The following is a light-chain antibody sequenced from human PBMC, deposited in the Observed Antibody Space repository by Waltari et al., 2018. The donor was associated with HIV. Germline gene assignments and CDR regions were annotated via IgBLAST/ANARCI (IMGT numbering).Light chain of an antibody. CDR1: RGYSSHI. Sequence: HPVLTQSSAAAASLGSSVRPTCTLSRGYSSHIIAWHHKQPVKAPRYLMKLQGSRSYNKGSGVPDRFSGSSAGVDRDLTISNRQFEDEADYYCETWDSNSREFGGGTKLTVL. J-gene: IGLJ2*01. CDR2: LQGSRSY. CDR3: ETWDSNSRE. V-gene: IGLV4-60*02.